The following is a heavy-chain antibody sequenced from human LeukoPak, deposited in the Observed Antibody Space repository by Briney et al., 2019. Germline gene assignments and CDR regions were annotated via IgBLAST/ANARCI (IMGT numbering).Heavy chain of an antibody. CDR1: GGTFSSYA. J-gene: IGHJ4*02. CDR3: ARSGSWQQLVLGDY. CDR2: IIPIFGTA. D-gene: IGHD6-13*01. Sequence: SVKVSCKASGGTFSSYAISWVRQAPGQGLEWMGGIIPIFGTANYAQKSQGRVTITADESTSTAYMELSSLRSEDTAVYYCARSGSWQQLVLGDYWGQGTLVTVSS. V-gene: IGHV1-69*13.